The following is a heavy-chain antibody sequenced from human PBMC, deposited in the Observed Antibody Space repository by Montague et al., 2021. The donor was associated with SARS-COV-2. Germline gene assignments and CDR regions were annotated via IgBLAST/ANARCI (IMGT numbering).Heavy chain of an antibody. V-gene: IGHV4-61*02. Sequence: TLSLTCTVSGDSINTGNFYWSWIRQPAGKQLEWIGCIFKSGTANYNPPLKGRVTITMDTSKNEFSLKLRYVTAADTAMYFCARGITTGFYPYWFDLWGQGALVTVSS. J-gene: IGHJ5*02. CDR1: GDSINTGNFY. CDR2: IFKSGTA. D-gene: IGHD1-1*01. CDR3: ARGITTGFYPYWFDL.